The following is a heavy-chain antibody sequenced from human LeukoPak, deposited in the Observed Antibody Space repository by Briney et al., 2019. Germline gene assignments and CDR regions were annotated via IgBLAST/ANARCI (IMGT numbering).Heavy chain of an antibody. Sequence: PGGSLRLSCAASGFTFSSYAMSWVRQAPGKGLDWVSAISGSGGSTYYADSVKGRFTISRGNSKNTLYLQMNSLRAEDTALYYCAKSPVVHAADYFDYWGQGTLVTVSS. CDR3: AKSPVVHAADYFDY. J-gene: IGHJ4*02. D-gene: IGHD4-23*01. CDR1: GFTFSSYA. CDR2: ISGSGGST. V-gene: IGHV3-23*01.